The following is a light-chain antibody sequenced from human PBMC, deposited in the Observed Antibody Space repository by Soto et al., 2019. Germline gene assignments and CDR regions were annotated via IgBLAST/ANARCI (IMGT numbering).Light chain of an antibody. CDR2: GAS. V-gene: IGKV3-20*01. CDR1: QSIKRSY. J-gene: IGKJ2*01. CDR3: HQYDNAPQT. Sequence: EIVWMKSPGTLSLSPGERATLSCRASQSIKRSYLAWYQQKTGQAPRVLIYGASTRATGIPDRFSGSGSGTDFSLTISRLEPEDFAVYYCHQYDNAPQTFGQGTKVEIK.